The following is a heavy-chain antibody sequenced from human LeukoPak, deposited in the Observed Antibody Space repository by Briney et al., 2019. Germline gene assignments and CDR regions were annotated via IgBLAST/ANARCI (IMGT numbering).Heavy chain of an antibody. CDR3: ARLTIGGYGDRESGFDY. D-gene: IGHD6-25*01. J-gene: IGHJ4*02. CDR2: ILPIVNTA. Sequence: SVKVSCKASGGSFSSYAISWVRQAPGQGVEWMGGILPIVNTADYAQKFQGRVTITADESTSTAYMDLSSLRSEDTAVYYCARLTIGGYGDRESGFDYWGQGTLVTVSS. V-gene: IGHV1-69*13. CDR1: GGSFSSYA.